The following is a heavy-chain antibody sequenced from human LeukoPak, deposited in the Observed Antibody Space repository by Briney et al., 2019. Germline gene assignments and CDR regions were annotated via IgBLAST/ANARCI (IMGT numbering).Heavy chain of an antibody. Sequence: LAGGSLRLSCAASGFTFSSYAMSWVRQAPGKGLEWVSYISSSGSTIYYADSVKGRFTISRDNAKNSLYLQMNSLRAEDTAVYYCARPKYSSSWQIFDYWGQGTLVTASS. CDR3: ARPKYSSSWQIFDY. CDR2: ISSSGSTI. V-gene: IGHV3-48*04. CDR1: GFTFSSYA. J-gene: IGHJ4*02. D-gene: IGHD6-13*01.